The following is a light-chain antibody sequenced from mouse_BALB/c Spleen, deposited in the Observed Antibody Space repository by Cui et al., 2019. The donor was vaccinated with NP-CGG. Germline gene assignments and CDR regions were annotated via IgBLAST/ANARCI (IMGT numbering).Light chain of an antibody. V-gene: IGLV1*01. CDR1: TGAVTINNY. J-gene: IGLJ1*01. CDR2: GIN. CDR3: ALWYSNHWV. Sequence: QAVVTQESALTTSPGETVTLTCRSSTGAVTINNYANWVQEKPDHLFTGLIGGINNRAPGVPARFSGSLIGDKAALTITGAQTEDEAIYFCALWYSNHWVFGGGTKLTVL.